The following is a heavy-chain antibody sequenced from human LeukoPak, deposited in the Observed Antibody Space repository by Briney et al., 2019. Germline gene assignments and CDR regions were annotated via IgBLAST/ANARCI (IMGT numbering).Heavy chain of an antibody. V-gene: IGHV3-66*01. CDR1: GFTVSSNY. Sequence: PGGSLRLSCAASGFTVSSNYMSWVRQAPGKGLEWVSVIYSGGSTYYADSVKGRFTISGDNSKNTLYLQMNSLRAEDTAVYYCARKGNLPPFDMDVWGKGTTVAISS. CDR2: IYSGGST. CDR3: ARKGNLPPFDMDV. J-gene: IGHJ6*03. D-gene: IGHD1-7*01.